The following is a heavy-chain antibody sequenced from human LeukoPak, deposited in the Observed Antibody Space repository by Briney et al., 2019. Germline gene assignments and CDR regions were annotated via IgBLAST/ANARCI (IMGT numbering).Heavy chain of an antibody. D-gene: IGHD3-3*01. Sequence: NSSETLSPTCTVSGGSISSYYWSWIRQPPGKGLEWIGYIYYSGSTNYNPSLKSRVTISVDTSKNQFSLKLSSVTAADTAVYYCARHFGIDFDYWGQGTLVTVSS. CDR2: IYYSGST. J-gene: IGHJ4*02. CDR3: ARHFGIDFDY. V-gene: IGHV4-59*08. CDR1: GGSISSYY.